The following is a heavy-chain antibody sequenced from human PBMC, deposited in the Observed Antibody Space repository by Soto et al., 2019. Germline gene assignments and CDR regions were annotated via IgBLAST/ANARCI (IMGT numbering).Heavy chain of an antibody. V-gene: IGHV4-31*03. CDR3: ARQYYDSSGARLLGATTNWFDP. CDR2: IYYSGST. CDR1: GGSLSSGGYY. J-gene: IGHJ5*02. Sequence: SETLSLTCPVSGGSLSSGGYYWSWIRQHPGKGLEWIVSIYYSGSTYYNPPLKRRVTISVDTSKNQYSLKLSSVSAADTAVYYCARQYYDSSGARLLGATTNWFDPWGQGTLVTVSS. D-gene: IGHD3-22*01.